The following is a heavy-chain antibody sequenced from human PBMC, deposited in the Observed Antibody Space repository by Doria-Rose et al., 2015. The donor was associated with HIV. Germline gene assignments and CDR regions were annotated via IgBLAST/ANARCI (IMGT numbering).Heavy chain of an antibody. J-gene: IGHJ4*02. CDR3: ARDYRGELAIDY. CDR2: IWYDGSNE. Sequence: PGKGLEWVAFIWYDGSNEFYADSVKGRFTVSRDNSKNTLYLQMNSLRADDTALYYCARDYRGELAIDYWGQGTLVTVSS. V-gene: IGHV3-33*01. D-gene: IGHD1-26*01.